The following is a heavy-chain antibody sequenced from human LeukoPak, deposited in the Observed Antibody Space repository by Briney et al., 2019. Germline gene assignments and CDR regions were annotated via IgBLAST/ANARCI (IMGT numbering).Heavy chain of an antibody. J-gene: IGHJ4*02. CDR2: IKSKTDGGTT. Sequence: GGSLRLSCAASGFTFSSYWMSWVRQAPGKGLEWVGRIKSKTDGGTTDYAAPVKGRFTISRDDSKNTLYLQMDSLKTEDTAVYYCTTVYDFWSGFVDDYWGQGTLVTVSS. D-gene: IGHD3-3*01. CDR1: GFTFSSYW. CDR3: TTVYDFWSGFVDDY. V-gene: IGHV3-15*01.